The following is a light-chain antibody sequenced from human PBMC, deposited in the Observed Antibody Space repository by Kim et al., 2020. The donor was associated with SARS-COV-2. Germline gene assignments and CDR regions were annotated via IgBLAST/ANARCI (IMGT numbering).Light chain of an antibody. Sequence: LSAGERAALSCSASQSVSSSYLAWYRRRPGQAPRLLIYGASSRATGIPDRFSGSGSGTDFTLTISRLGPENFAVYHCQRYGSTPYTFGQGTKLEI. J-gene: IGKJ2*01. CDR3: QRYGSTPYT. CDR1: QSVSSSY. CDR2: GAS. V-gene: IGKV3-20*01.